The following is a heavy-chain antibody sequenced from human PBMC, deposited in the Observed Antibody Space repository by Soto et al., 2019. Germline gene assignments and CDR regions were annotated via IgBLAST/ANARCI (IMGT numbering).Heavy chain of an antibody. V-gene: IGHV3-23*01. D-gene: IGHD5-12*01. J-gene: IGHJ6*03. CDR3: AKDRGGYSGYDIYYYMDV. CDR1: GFTFSSYA. CDR2: ISGSGGST. Sequence: GGSLRLSCAASGFTFSSYAMSWVRQAPGKGLEWVSAISGSGGSTYYADSVKGRFTISRDNSKNTLYLQMNSLRAEDTAVYYCAKDRGGYSGYDIYYYMDVWGKGTTVTVSS.